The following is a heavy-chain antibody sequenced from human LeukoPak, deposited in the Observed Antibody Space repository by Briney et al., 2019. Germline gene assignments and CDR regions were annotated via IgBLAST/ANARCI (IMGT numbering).Heavy chain of an antibody. Sequence: PSETLSLTCTVSGGSISSGGYYWSWIRQHPGKGLEWIGYIYYSGSTYYNPSLKSRVTISVDTSKNQFSLKLSSVTAADTAVYYCPRDSLASNAFDIWGQGTMVTVSS. CDR3: PRDSLASNAFDI. V-gene: IGHV4-31*03. D-gene: IGHD3-16*01. J-gene: IGHJ3*02. CDR2: IYYSGST. CDR1: GGSISSGGYY.